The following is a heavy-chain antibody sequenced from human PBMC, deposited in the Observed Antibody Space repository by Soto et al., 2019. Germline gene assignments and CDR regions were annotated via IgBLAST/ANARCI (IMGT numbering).Heavy chain of an antibody. D-gene: IGHD5-18*01. Sequence: QVQLVQSGAEVKKPGASVKVSCKASDKTFLSYGISWVRQGPGQGLEWMGWISPYNGNTNYAQKLQGRVTMTTDTSTSTAYMELRSLRSDDTAVYYCATQIDTGMVFRAGGQGTLVPVSS. V-gene: IGHV1-18*01. CDR1: DKTFLSYG. CDR2: ISPYNGNT. CDR3: ATQIDTGMVFRA. J-gene: IGHJ4*02.